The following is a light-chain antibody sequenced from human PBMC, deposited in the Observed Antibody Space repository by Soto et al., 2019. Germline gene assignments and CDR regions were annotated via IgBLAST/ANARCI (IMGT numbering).Light chain of an antibody. Sequence: ELVLTQSPGTLSLSPGDRATLSCRSSQSAYSSYLSWYQQKPGQAPRLLIYGASNRATGIPDRFSDSGSGTDFTLTISGLEPEDFAVYYCQQYGTSLFTFGGGTRVEIK. CDR2: GAS. V-gene: IGKV3-20*01. CDR1: QSAYSSY. CDR3: QQYGTSLFT. J-gene: IGKJ4*01.